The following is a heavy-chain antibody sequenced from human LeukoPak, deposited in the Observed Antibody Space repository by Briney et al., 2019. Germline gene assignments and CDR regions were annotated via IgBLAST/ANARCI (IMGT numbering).Heavy chain of an antibody. CDR2: IYYSGST. J-gene: IGHJ5*02. D-gene: IGHD3-3*01. V-gene: IGHV4-39*07. CDR3: ARGLLRFLEWLSPNWFDP. CDR1: GDSISSSSFY. Sequence: SETLSLTCTVSGDSISSSSFYWGWIRQPPGKGLEWIGSIYYSGSTYYDPSLKSRVTISVDTSKNQFSLKLSSVTAADTAVYYCARGLLRFLEWLSPNWFDPWGQGTLVTVSS.